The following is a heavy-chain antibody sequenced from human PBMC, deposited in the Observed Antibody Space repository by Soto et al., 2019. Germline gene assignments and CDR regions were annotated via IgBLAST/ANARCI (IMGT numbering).Heavy chain of an antibody. V-gene: IGHV4-59*08. D-gene: IGHD1-26*01. J-gene: IGHJ4*02. CDR3: ARVGVGATSGTFDY. CDR2: IYYSGST. Sequence: PSETLSLTCTVSGGSISSYYWSWIRQPPGKGLEWIGYIYYSGSTNYNPSLKSRVTISVDTSKNQFSLKLSSVTAADTAVYYCARVGVGATSGTFDYWGQGTLVTVSS. CDR1: GGSISSYY.